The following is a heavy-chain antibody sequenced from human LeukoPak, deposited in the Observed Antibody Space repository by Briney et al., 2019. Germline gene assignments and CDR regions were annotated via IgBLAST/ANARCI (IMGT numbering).Heavy chain of an antibody. J-gene: IGHJ5*02. CDR2: INHSGRT. D-gene: IGHD3-10*01. CDR1: GASFSTYY. CDR3: VGWLGENWFDP. V-gene: IGHV4-34*01. Sequence: SETLSLTCAVYGASFSTYYWIWLRQPPGKGLEWIGEINHSGRTHYNPSLKSRVTISVDTSKNDFSLSLRLSSVTAADTAVYYRVGWLGENWFDPWGQGTLVTVSS.